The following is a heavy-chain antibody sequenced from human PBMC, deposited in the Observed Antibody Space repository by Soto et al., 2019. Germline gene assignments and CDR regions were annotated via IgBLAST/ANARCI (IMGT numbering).Heavy chain of an antibody. CDR3: AKAGGFGGYWYFDL. CDR2: ISGSGGST. D-gene: IGHD3-10*01. J-gene: IGHJ2*01. CDR1: GFTFSSYA. Sequence: EVQLLESGGGVVQPGGSLRLSCAASGFTFSSYAMSWVRQAPGKGQEWVSAISGSGGSTYYADSVNGRFTISRDNSKNTLYLQMNSLRAEDTAVYYCAKAGGFGGYWYFDLWGRGTLVTVSS. V-gene: IGHV3-23*01.